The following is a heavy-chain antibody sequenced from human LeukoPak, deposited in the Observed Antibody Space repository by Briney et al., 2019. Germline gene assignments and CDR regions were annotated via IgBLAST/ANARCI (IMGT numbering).Heavy chain of an antibody. CDR1: GFNFANHA. CDR2: ISGGGDIT. CDR3: VREDTPATANY. V-gene: IGHV3-23*01. D-gene: IGHD2-21*02. Sequence: GGSLRLSCAASGFNFANHAMSWVRQTPGRELDWVSAISGGGDITYYADSVTGRFTISRDNSKDTLFLQMHSLRPGDTAVYYCVREDTPATANYWGQGTLVTISS. J-gene: IGHJ4*02.